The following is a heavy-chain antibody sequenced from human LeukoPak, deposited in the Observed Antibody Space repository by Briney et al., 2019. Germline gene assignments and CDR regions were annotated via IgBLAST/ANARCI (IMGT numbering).Heavy chain of an antibody. D-gene: IGHD1-20*01. V-gene: IGHV1-18*01. CDR2: ISAYNGNT. CDR1: GYTFTSYG. CDR3: ARRYNWNDGPEFDY. Sequence: ASVKVSCKASGYTFTSYGISWVRQAPGQGLEWMGGISAYNGNTNYAQKLQGRVTMTTDTSTSTAYMELRSLRSDGTAVYYCARRYNWNDGPEFDYWGQGTLVTVSS. J-gene: IGHJ4*02.